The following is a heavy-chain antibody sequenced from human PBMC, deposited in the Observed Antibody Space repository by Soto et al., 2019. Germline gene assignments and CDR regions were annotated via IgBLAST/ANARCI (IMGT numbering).Heavy chain of an antibody. CDR3: ARQRPPCTSYGILTVYLDY. CDR1: GGTFSSYA. J-gene: IGHJ4*02. V-gene: IGHV1-69*01. D-gene: IGHD3-9*01. CDR2: IIPIFGTA. Sequence: QVQLVQSGAEVKKPGSSVKVSCKASGGTFSSYAISWVRQAPGQGLEWMGGIIPIFGTANYAQKFQGRVTITAYESTSTAYMELCRLRSEDTAVYYCARQRPPCTSYGILTVYLDYWGQGTLVTVSS.